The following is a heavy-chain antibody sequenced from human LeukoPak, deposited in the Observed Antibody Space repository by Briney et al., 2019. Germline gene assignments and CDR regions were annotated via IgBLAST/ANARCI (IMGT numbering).Heavy chain of an antibody. D-gene: IGHD6-13*01. CDR1: GFTFSSYW. CDR2: IKDDGSEK. CDR3: ARARDSSWDY. Sequence: GGSLRLSCAASGFTFSSYWMSWVRQAPGKGLEWVANIKDDGSEKYYVDSVKGRFTISRDDARNSLYLQMNSLRAEDTAVYYCARARDSSWDYWGQGTLVTVSS. J-gene: IGHJ4*02. V-gene: IGHV3-7*03.